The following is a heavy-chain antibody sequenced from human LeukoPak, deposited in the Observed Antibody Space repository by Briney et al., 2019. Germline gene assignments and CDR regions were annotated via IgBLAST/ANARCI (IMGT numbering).Heavy chain of an antibody. CDR3: TTGTEQQWLSLDY. CDR2: IRSKTDGGTT. V-gene: IGHV3-15*01. J-gene: IGHJ4*02. D-gene: IGHD6-19*01. CDR1: GFTLKNAW. Sequence: GGSLRLSCVASGFTLKNAWMSWVRQAPEKGLEWVGRIRSKTDGGTTDYAAPVKGRFTISRDDSKNTLYLQMNSLKTEDTAVYYCTTGTEQQWLSLDYWGQGTLVTVSS.